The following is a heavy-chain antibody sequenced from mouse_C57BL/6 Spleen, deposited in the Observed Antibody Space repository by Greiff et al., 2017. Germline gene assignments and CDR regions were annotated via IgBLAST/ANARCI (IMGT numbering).Heavy chain of an antibody. CDR1: GFTFSDYG. J-gene: IGHJ2*01. D-gene: IGHD1-1*01. V-gene: IGHV5-17*01. Sequence: DVQLQESGGGLVKPGGSLKLSCAASGFTFSDYGMHWVRQAPEQGLEWVAYISSGSSTIYYADTVKGRFTITIDNAMNTLFLQMTSLRSEDTAMYYCARHAYYYGSSWDFDYWGQGTTLTVSS. CDR2: ISSGSSTI. CDR3: ARHAYYYGSSWDFDY.